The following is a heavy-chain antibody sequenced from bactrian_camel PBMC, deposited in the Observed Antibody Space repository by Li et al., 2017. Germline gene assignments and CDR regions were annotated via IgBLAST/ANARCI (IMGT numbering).Heavy chain of an antibody. CDR1: GFTFSSYW. D-gene: IGHD3*01. V-gene: IGHV3S25*01. Sequence: QLVESGGGSVQPGGTARISCVVSGFTFSSYWMYWVRQAPGKGLEWVSTIKLNRGGSTTDHVGSVRGRFTISRDNAKNTVYLQMNSLKTEDTAVYYCADFSPQRVDFEYWGQGTQVTVS. CDR2: IKLNRGGSTT. CDR3: ADFSPQRVDFEY. J-gene: IGHJ6*01.